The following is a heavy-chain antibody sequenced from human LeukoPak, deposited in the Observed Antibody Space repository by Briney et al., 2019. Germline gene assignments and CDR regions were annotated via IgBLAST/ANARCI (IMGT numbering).Heavy chain of an antibody. Sequence: SETLSLTCSVSCDSINRYCWSWIRQPPGKGLEWIGYIYDTGSTNYNPSLKSRVTISADTSKNQFYLRLSSVTAADSAVYYCARSLFGDYSPYYFAYWGQGSLVTVSS. CDR1: CDSINRYC. J-gene: IGHJ4*02. D-gene: IGHD3-10*02. CDR3: ARSLFGDYSPYYFAY. V-gene: IGHV4-59*01. CDR2: IYDTGST.